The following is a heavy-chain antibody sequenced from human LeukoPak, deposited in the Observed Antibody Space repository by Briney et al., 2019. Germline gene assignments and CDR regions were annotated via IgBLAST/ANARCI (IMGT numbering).Heavy chain of an antibody. D-gene: IGHD3-22*01. CDR1: GGSISSSSYY. Sequence: SETLSLTCTVSGGSISSSSYYWGWIRQPPGKGLEWIGSIYYSGSTYYNPSLKSRVTISVDTSKNQFSLKLSSVTAADTAVYYCARLSYDTSGSYPDVFDMWGQGTKVTVS. CDR3: ARLSYDTSGSYPDVFDM. V-gene: IGHV4-39*07. J-gene: IGHJ3*02. CDR2: IYYSGST.